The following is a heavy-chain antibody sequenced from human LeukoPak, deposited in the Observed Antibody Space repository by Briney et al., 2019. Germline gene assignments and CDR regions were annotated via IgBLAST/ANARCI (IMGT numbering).Heavy chain of an antibody. CDR3: ARSIAVAGPYYYYGMDV. J-gene: IGHJ6*02. CDR1: GYTFTSYY. D-gene: IGHD6-19*01. V-gene: IGHV1-46*01. Sequence: GASEKVSCKTSGYTFTSYYMHWVRQAPGQGLEWMGIINPSGGSTSYAQKFQGRVTMTRDTSTSTVYMELSSLRSEDTAVYYCARSIAVAGPYYYYGMDVWGQGTTVTVSS. CDR2: INPSGGST.